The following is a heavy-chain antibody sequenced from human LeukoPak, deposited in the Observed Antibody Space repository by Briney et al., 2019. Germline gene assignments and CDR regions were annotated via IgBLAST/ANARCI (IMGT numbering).Heavy chain of an antibody. J-gene: IGHJ4*02. CDR1: GFSFSSYG. V-gene: IGHV3-74*01. CDR2: INSDGSRT. CDR3: ARSTNGPDY. Sequence: GGSLRLSCAASGFSFSSYGMHWIPQAPGKGLVWVSRINSDGSRTSYADSVKGRFTISRDDAKNTLYLQMNILRAEDTAVYYCARSTNGPDYWGQGTLVTASS. D-gene: IGHD2-8*01.